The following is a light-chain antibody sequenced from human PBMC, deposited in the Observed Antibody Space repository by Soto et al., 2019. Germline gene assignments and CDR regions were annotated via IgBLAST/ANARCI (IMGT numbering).Light chain of an antibody. CDR2: EDS. CDR1: SSDVGSYNL. V-gene: IGLV2-23*01. Sequence: QSVLTQPASVSVSPGQSITIPCTGTSSDVGSYNLVSWYQQHPGKAPKLIMYEDSNRPSGVSNRFSGSNSANTASLTISGLQTEDEADYYCSSYAGLSTYVFGSGTEVTVL. J-gene: IGLJ1*01. CDR3: SSYAGLSTYV.